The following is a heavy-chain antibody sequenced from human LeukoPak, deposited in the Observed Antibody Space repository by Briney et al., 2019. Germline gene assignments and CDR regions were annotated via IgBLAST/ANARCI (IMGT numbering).Heavy chain of an antibody. V-gene: IGHV3-23*01. CDR3: AKGPGITMVRGVGGLDY. D-gene: IGHD3-10*01. CDR1: GFTFSNYA. J-gene: IGHJ4*02. Sequence: GGSLRLSCAASGFTFSNYALSWVRQAPGKGLEWVSSISGSGDVTYYADSVKGRFTISRDNSKTTLYLQMNSLRAEDTAIYYCAKGPGITMVRGVGGLDYWGQGTLVTVSS. CDR2: ISGSGDVT.